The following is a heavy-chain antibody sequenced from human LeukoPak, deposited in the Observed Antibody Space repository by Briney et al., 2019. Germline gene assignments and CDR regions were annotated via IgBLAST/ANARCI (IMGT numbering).Heavy chain of an antibody. J-gene: IGHJ4*01. D-gene: IGHD2-21*02. Sequence: GMSLRLSCAASGFTFGNYVMHWVRQAPGKGLEWVAVISYDGSNKYYADSGKGRFTLPRDNSKNTLYLEMNSLRVDVTAVYYCARGIVVVTAINFWGHGTVVTISS. CDR1: GFTFGNYV. V-gene: IGHV3-30*03. CDR3: ARGIVVVTAINF. CDR2: ISYDGSNK.